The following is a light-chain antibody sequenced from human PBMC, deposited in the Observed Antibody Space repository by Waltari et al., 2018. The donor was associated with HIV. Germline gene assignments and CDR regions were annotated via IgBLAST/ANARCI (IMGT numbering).Light chain of an antibody. Sequence: QSVLTQPPSVSGAPGPRVTISCTGSSSNIGDGYDVPWYQQVPGTAPKLLIYGNNNRPSGVPDRFSASKSGASPSLAITGLQAEDEADYYCQSYDSSLTGSVFGGGTKLTVL. CDR3: QSYDSSLTGSV. V-gene: IGLV1-40*01. J-gene: IGLJ2*01. CDR2: GNN. CDR1: SSNIGDGYD.